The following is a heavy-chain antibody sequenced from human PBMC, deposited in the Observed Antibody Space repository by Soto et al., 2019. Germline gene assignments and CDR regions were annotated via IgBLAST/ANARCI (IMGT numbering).Heavy chain of an antibody. CDR3: AAGPGGYYYGMDV. D-gene: IGHD6-13*01. J-gene: IGHJ6*02. CDR2: INPNSGGT. CDR1: GYTYTGYY. V-gene: IGHV1-2*04. Sequence: ASVNVSRKASGYTYTGYYMHWVRQAPGQGLEWMGWINPNSGGTNYAQKFQGWVTMTRDTSISTAYMELSRLRSDDTAVYYCAAGPGGYYYGMDVWGQGTTVTVSS.